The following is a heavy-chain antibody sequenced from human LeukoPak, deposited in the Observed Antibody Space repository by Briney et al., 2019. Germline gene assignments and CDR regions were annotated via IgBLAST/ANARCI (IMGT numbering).Heavy chain of an antibody. V-gene: IGHV3-23*01. CDR2: VRGSGTDT. Sequence: GGSLRLSCAASGFTVSSNYMSWVRQAPGKGLEWVSAVRGSGTDTYYADSVKGRFTISRDNSKNTLYLQMNSLRAEDTAIYYCAKTSRRDSAYDSPFDYWGQGTLVTVSS. J-gene: IGHJ4*02. D-gene: IGHD5-12*01. CDR3: AKTSRRDSAYDSPFDY. CDR1: GFTVSSNY.